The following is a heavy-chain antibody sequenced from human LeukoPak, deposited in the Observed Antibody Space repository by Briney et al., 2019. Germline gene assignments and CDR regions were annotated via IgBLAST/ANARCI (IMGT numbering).Heavy chain of an antibody. CDR3: ARRNDFGI. Sequence: SETLSLTCTVYGGSFSGYYWSWIRQSPGSLLEWIGEISHSGSTDYNPSLKSRVIISLDTSKNQFSLKLNSVTAADTAVYYCARRNDFGIWGQGTMVTVSS. V-gene: IGHV4-34*01. J-gene: IGHJ3*02. CDR2: ISHSGST. D-gene: IGHD1-1*01. CDR1: GGSFSGYY.